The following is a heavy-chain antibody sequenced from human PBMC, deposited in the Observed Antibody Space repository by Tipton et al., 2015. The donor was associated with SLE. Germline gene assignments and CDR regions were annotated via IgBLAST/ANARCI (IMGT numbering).Heavy chain of an antibody. CDR3: ARDRGGKGYDFWSGSDY. D-gene: IGHD3-3*01. V-gene: IGHV4-39*07. J-gene: IGHJ4*02. CDR2: IYHSGST. CDR1: GGSITSTSYY. Sequence: TLSLTCTVSGGSITSTSYYWGWIRQPPGKGLEWIGSIYHSGSTYYNPSFKSRVATSVDASKNQFSLKLSSVTAADTAVYYCARDRGGKGYDFWSGSDYWGQGTLVTVSS.